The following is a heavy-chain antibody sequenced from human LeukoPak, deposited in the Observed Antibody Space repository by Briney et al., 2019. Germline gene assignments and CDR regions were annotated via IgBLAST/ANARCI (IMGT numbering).Heavy chain of an antibody. CDR3: AREMEFTGYDFGLDY. CDR1: GFSFSGYV. J-gene: IGHJ4*02. Sequence: GGSLRLSCAVSGFSFSGYVMNWVRQAPGKGLEWISYISSRGSATYYADSVKGRFIISRDDAKNSLYLQMNSLRAEDTAVYYCAREMEFTGYDFGLDYWGQGTLVTVSS. D-gene: IGHD3-3*01. CDR2: ISSRGSAT. V-gene: IGHV3-48*03.